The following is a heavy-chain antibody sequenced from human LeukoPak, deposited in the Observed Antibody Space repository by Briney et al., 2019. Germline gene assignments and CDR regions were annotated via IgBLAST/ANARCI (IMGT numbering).Heavy chain of an antibody. V-gene: IGHV3-48*02. D-gene: IGHD6-19*01. J-gene: IGHJ4*02. Sequence: GGSLRLSCTVSGVSFNSFYMNWVRQAPGKGLEWISYIDTQSQTVYYADSMRGRFTISRDNAKNSLYLQINSLRDEDTALYYCAGGGDSGWAIDNWGQGTLVIVSS. CDR1: GVSFNSFY. CDR2: IDTQSQTV. CDR3: AGGGDSGWAIDN.